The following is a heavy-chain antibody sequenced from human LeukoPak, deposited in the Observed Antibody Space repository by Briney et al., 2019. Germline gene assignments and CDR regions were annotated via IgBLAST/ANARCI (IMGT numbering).Heavy chain of an antibody. J-gene: IGHJ6*03. Sequence: SETLSLTCTVSGVSVSSGSYYWSWIRQPPGKGLEWIGYIYYSGSTNYNPSLKSRVTISVDTSKNQFSLKLSSVTAADTAVYYCAREKLGAYYYYMDVWGKGTTVTVSS. D-gene: IGHD1-7*01. V-gene: IGHV4-61*01. CDR2: IYYSGST. CDR1: GVSVSSGSYY. CDR3: AREKLGAYYYYMDV.